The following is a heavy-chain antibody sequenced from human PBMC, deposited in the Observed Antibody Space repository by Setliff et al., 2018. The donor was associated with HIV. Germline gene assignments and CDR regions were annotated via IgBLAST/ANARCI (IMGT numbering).Heavy chain of an antibody. J-gene: IGHJ3*01. D-gene: IGHD2-2*01. CDR1: GDSITGRW. CDR2: IYHNGFA. V-gene: IGHV4-59*11. Sequence: SETLSLTCTVSGDSITGRWLSWIRQPPGKGLEWTGNIYHNGFANYNPSLTSRLTISVDTSKNQVSLTLSSVTPADTAVYYCARHICGTTACYAVDVWGPGTMVTVSS. CDR3: ARHICGTTACYAVDV.